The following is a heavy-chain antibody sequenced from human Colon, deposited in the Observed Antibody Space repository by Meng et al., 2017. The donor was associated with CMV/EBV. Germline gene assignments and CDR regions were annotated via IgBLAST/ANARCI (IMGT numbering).Heavy chain of an antibody. CDR1: GFTFRDHY. Sequence: EVQLVESGGGLVQPGVSLRLSCAAAGFTFRDHYMDWVRQAPGKGLEWGGRTRNKANSYTTDYAASVKGRFTVSRDELENSLYLQMNSLKTEDTAVYYRAREVGAFDYWGQGILVTVSS. J-gene: IGHJ4*02. V-gene: IGHV3-72*01. D-gene: IGHD1-26*01. CDR3: AREVGAFDY. CDR2: TRNKANSYTT.